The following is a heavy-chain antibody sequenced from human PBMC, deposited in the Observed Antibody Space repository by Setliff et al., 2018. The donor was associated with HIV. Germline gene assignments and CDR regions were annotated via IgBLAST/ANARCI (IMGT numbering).Heavy chain of an antibody. CDR3: TRDDYGYNGKGFDY. CDR2: IYTRGNT. V-gene: IGHV4-4*07. J-gene: IGHJ4*02. CDR1: GASITSHN. D-gene: IGHD4-17*01. Sequence: PSETLSLTCSVSGASITSHNWSWIRQAAGKGLEWIGRIYTRGNTNYNPSLRSRVTMSVDTSKNQFSLKVTSVTAAETAVYYCTRDDYGYNGKGFDYWGPGSLVTVSS.